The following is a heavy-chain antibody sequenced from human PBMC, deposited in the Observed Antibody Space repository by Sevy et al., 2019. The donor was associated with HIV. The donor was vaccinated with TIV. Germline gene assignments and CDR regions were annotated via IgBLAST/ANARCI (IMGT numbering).Heavy chain of an antibody. CDR1: GFNFRNSW. V-gene: IGHV3-7*03. CDR2: IKQDGYET. D-gene: IGHD1-26*01. Sequence: GGYLRLSCATFGFNFRNSWMAWVRQIPGKGLEFLADIKQDGYETYYVDSVKGRFTISRDNAKNSLHLQMNSLRAEDTAMYFCVRHKEEGASILDYWGQGTPVTVSS. J-gene: IGHJ4*02. CDR3: VRHKEEGASILDY.